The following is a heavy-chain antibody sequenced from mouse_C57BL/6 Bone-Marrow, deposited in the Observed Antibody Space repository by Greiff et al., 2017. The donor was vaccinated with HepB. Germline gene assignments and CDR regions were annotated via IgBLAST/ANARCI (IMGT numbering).Heavy chain of an antibody. Sequence: VQLQESGAELVRPGPSVKVSCKASGYAFTNYLIEWVKQRPGQGLEWIGVINPGSGGTNYNEKFKGKATLTADKSSSTAYMQLSSLTSEDSAVYFCARESKGFAYWGQGTLVTVSA. D-gene: IGHD6-2*01. CDR1: GYAFTNYL. J-gene: IGHJ3*01. CDR3: ARESKGFAY. CDR2: INPGSGGT. V-gene: IGHV1-54*01.